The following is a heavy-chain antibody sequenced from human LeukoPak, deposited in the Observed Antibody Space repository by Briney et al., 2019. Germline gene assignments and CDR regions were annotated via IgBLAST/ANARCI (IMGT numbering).Heavy chain of an antibody. CDR2: IRYGGSNK. D-gene: IGHD4-17*01. V-gene: IGHV3-30*02. Sequence: GGSLRLSCAASGFTFSSYGMHWVRQAPGKGLEWVAFIRYGGSNKYYADSVKGRFTISRDNSKNTLYLQMNSLRAEDTAVYYCARGDYGDYVGNFDYWAREPWSPSPQ. CDR3: ARGDYGDYVGNFDY. J-gene: IGHJ4*02. CDR1: GFTFSSYG.